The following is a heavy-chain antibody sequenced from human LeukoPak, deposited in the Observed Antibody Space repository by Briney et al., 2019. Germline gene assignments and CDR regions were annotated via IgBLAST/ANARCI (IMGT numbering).Heavy chain of an antibody. J-gene: IGHJ6*02. CDR2: IYHSGST. CDR1: GGSISSSNW. CDR3: ARDRRITIFGVVTIPNYYYGMDV. Sequence: SGTLSLTCAVSGGSISSSNWWSWVRQPPGKGLEWIGEIYHSGSTSYNPSLKSRVTISVDKSKNQFSLKLSSVTAADTAVYYCARDRRITIFGVVTIPNYYYGMDVWGQGTTVTVSS. V-gene: IGHV4-4*02. D-gene: IGHD3-3*01.